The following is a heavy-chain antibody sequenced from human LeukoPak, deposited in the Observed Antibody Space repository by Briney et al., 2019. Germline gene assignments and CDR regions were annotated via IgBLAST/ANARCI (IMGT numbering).Heavy chain of an antibody. Sequence: GGSLRLSCAASGFTFSSYAMHWVRQAPGKGLGWVAVISYDGSNKYYADSVKGRFTISRDNSKNTLYLQMNSLRAEDTAVYYCAREDIVVVVAATYFDYWGQGTLVTVSS. CDR1: GFTFSSYA. V-gene: IGHV3-30-3*01. J-gene: IGHJ4*02. D-gene: IGHD2-15*01. CDR2: ISYDGSNK. CDR3: AREDIVVVVAATYFDY.